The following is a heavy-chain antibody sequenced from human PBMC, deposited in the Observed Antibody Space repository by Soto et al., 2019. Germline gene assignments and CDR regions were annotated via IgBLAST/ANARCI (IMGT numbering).Heavy chain of an antibody. CDR2: INHSGST. D-gene: IGHD2-15*01. CDR1: GGSFSGYY. V-gene: IGHV4-34*01. CDR3: ARTSVVVAATAFDY. J-gene: IGHJ4*02. Sequence: SETLSLTCAVYGGSFSGYYWSWIRQPPGKGLEWIGEINHSGSTYYNPSLKSRVTISVDTSKNQFSLKLSSVTAADAAVYYCARTSVVVAATAFDYWGQGTLVTVSS.